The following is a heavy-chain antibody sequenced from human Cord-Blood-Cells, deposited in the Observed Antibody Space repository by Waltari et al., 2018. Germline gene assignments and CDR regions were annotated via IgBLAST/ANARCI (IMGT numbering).Heavy chain of an antibody. J-gene: IGHJ4*02. CDR1: GFTFDDYT. V-gene: IGHV3-43*01. CDR2: ISWDGGST. Sequence: GVVVQPGGSLRLSCAASGFTFDDYTMHWVRQAPGKGLEWVSLISWDGGSTYYADSVKGRFTISRDNSKNSLYLQMNSLRTEDTALYYCAAHRRQEAAMVLFDYWGQGTLVTVSS. D-gene: IGHD5-18*01. CDR3: AAHRRQEAAMVLFDY.